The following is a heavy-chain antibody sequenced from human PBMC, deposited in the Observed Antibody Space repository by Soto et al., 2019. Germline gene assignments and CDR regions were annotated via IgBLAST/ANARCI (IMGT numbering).Heavy chain of an antibody. D-gene: IGHD4-17*01. CDR3: ARIANDYGDYVGPNWFDP. V-gene: IGHV1-18*01. CDR1: GYTFTSYG. Sequence: RASVKVSCKASGYTFTSYGISWVRQAPGQGLEWMGWISAYNGNTNYAQKLQGRVTMTTDTSTSTAYMELRSLRSDDTAVYYCARIANDYGDYVGPNWFDPWGQGTLVTVSS. J-gene: IGHJ5*02. CDR2: ISAYNGNT.